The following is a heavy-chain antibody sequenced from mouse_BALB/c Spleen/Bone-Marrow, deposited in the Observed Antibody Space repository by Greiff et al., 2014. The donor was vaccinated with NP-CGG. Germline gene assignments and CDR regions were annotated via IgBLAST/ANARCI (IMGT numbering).Heavy chain of an antibody. CDR1: GYTFTSYY. Sequence: VQLVESGAELVKPGASVKLSCKASGYTFTSYYMYWVKQRPGQGLEWIGEITPSNGDTNFNEKFKSKATLTVDKSSSIAYMQLSSLTSEDSAVYYCSREGAYWGQGTLVTVSA. CDR3: SREGAY. V-gene: IGHV1S81*02. CDR2: ITPSNGDT. J-gene: IGHJ3*01.